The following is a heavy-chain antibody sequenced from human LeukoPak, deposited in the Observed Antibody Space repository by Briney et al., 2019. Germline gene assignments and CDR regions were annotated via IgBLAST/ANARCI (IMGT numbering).Heavy chain of an antibody. Sequence: GESLKISCKGSVYSFTSYWIGWVGQMPGKGLEWMGIIYPGDSDTRYSPSFQGQVTISADKSISTAYLQWSSLKASDTAMYYCARPETYYYDSSGYFLGDYAFDIWGQETMVTVSS. V-gene: IGHV5-51*01. D-gene: IGHD3-22*01. CDR1: VYSFTSYW. J-gene: IGHJ3*02. CDR3: ARPETYYYDSSGYFLGDYAFDI. CDR2: IYPGDSDT.